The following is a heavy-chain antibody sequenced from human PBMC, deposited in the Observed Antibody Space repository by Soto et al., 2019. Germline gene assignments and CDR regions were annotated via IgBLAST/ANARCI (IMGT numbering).Heavy chain of an antibody. V-gene: IGHV5-10-1*01. CDR2: MDPNDSET. CDR3: ASRNCGGDCYSHFDS. Sequence: PGESLKISCKGSGYSFTSYWIGWVRQMPGKGLEWMGRMDPNDSETKYSPSFEGQVTISADRSINTAYLEWSSLKAADTAMYYCASRNCGGDCYSHFDSWGQGALVTVSS. D-gene: IGHD2-21*02. CDR1: GYSFTSYW. J-gene: IGHJ4*02.